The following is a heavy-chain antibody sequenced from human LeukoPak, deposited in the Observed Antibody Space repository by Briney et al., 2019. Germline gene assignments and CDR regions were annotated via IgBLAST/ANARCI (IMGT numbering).Heavy chain of an antibody. CDR3: ARGREGYYDSSGIEDY. CDR1: GYSISSGYY. V-gene: IGHV4-38-2*02. D-gene: IGHD3-22*01. Sequence: ASETLSLTCTVSGYSISSGYYWGWIRQPPGKGLEWIGSIYHSGSTNYNPSLKSRVTMSVDTSKNQFSLKLSSVTAADTAVYYCARGREGYYDSSGIEDYWGQGTLVTVSS. CDR2: IYHSGST. J-gene: IGHJ4*02.